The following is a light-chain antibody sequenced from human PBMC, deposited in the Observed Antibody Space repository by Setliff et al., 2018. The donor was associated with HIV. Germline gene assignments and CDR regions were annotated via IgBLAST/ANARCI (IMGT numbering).Light chain of an antibody. Sequence: SVLTQPASVSGSPGQSITISCTGTSSDVGGYNYVSWYQQHPGKAPKLMIYEVSNRPSGVSNRFSGPKSGNTASLTISGLQAEDEADYYCSSYTSSSTLHVFGTGTKVTVL. J-gene: IGLJ1*01. CDR2: EVS. CDR1: SSDVGGYNY. CDR3: SSYTSSSTLHV. V-gene: IGLV2-14*01.